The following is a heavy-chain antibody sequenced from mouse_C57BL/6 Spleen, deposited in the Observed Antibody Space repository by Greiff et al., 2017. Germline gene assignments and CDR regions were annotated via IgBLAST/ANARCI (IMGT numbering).Heavy chain of an antibody. J-gene: IGHJ2*01. V-gene: IGHV3-6*01. Sequence: EVQLQQSGPGLVKPSQSLSLTCSVTGYSITSGYYWNWIRQFPGNKLEWMGYISYDGSNNYNPSLKNRISITRDTSKNQFFLKLNSVTTEDTATYYCASYYYGFDYWGQGTTLTVSS. D-gene: IGHD1-1*01. CDR3: ASYYYGFDY. CDR1: GYSITSGYY. CDR2: ISYDGSN.